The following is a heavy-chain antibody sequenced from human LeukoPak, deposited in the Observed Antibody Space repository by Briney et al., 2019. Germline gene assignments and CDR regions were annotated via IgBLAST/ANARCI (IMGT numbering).Heavy chain of an antibody. CDR2: IYPGDSDT. CDR1: EYIFISYW. V-gene: IGHV5-51*01. J-gene: IGHJ3*01. D-gene: IGHD3-3*01. CDR3: ARHGVTSGGGAFWS. Sequence: GESLKISCNGSEYIFISYWMRWAGQMPGKGLEWMGIIYPGDSDTRYSPSFQGQVTISADKSISTAYLQWSSLKASDTAMYYCARHGVTSGGGAFWSWGQRTMVTVSS.